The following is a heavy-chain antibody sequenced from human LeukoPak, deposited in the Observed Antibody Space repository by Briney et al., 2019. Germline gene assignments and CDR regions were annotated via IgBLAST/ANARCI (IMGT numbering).Heavy chain of an antibody. CDR2: ISGSGSTI. Sequence: PGGSLRLSCAASGFTFSSYEMNWVRQAPGKGLEWVSYISGSGSTIYYADSVQGRFTISRDNAKNSLYLQMNSLRAEDTSVYYCAREMGLLYGSGSYYNVGAFDIWGQGTMVTVSS. CDR3: AREMGLLYGSGSYYNVGAFDI. V-gene: IGHV3-48*03. D-gene: IGHD3-10*01. CDR1: GFTFSSYE. J-gene: IGHJ3*02.